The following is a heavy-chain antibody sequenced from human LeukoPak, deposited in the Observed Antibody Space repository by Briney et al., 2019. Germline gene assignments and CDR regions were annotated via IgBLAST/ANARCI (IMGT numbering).Heavy chain of an antibody. V-gene: IGHV3-74*01. CDR1: GFTFSSYW. CDR2: INSDGSST. J-gene: IGHJ6*02. D-gene: IGHD1-26*01. Sequence: GGSLRLSCAASGFTFSSYWMHWVRQAPGKGLVWVSRINSDGSSTSYADSVKGRFTISRDNSKNTLYLQMNSLRAEDTAVYYCANTEGSGSYGFPYYYYGMGVWGQGTTVTVSS. CDR3: ANTEGSGSYGFPYYYYGMGV.